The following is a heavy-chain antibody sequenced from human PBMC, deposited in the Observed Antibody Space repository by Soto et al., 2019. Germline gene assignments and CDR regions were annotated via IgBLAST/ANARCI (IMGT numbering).Heavy chain of an antibody. CDR3: ASDMTTVTSGYYYYYMDV. V-gene: IGHV1-8*01. D-gene: IGHD4-17*01. CDR2: MNPNSGNT. Sequence: ASVKVSCKASGYTFTSYDINWVRQATGQGLEWMGWMNPNSGNTGYAQKFQGRVTMTGNTSISTAYMVISSLGSEDTAVYYCASDMTTVTSGYYYYYMDVWGKGTTVTVSS. CDR1: GYTFTSYD. J-gene: IGHJ6*03.